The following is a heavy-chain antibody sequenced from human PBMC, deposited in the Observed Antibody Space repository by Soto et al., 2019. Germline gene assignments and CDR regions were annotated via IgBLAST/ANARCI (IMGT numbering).Heavy chain of an antibody. CDR3: AREWIGVDTARVGYYYYGMDV. V-gene: IGHV4-4*07. D-gene: IGHD5-18*01. J-gene: IGHJ6*02. Sequence: PSETLSLTCTVSGGSISSYCWSWIRQPAGKGLEWIGRIYTSGSTNYNPSLKSRVTMSVDTSKNQFSLKLSSVTAADTAVYYCAREWIGVDTARVGYYYYGMDVWGQGTTVTVSS. CDR2: IYTSGST. CDR1: GGSISSYC.